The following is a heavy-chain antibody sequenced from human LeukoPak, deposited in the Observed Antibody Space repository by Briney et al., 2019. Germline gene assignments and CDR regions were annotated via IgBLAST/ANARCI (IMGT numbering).Heavy chain of an antibody. CDR1: VYTLTRHY. Sequence: AVKVPCKPCVYTLTRHYIQEVRQAPGQGLEWMGWINPNSGGTNYAQKFQGRVTMTRDTSISTAYMELSRLRSDDTAVYYCARDTVNQPFDYWGQGTLVTVSS. J-gene: IGHJ4*02. CDR3: ARDTVNQPFDY. D-gene: IGHD2-2*01. CDR2: INPNSGGT. V-gene: IGHV1-2*02.